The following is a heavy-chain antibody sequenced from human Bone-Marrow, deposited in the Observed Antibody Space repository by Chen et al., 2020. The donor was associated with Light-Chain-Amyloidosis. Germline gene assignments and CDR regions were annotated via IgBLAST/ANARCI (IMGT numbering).Heavy chain of an antibody. CDR3: TTGHSEFGELFSN. CDR1: GFTFSNYA. CDR2: ARGGDGPT. Sequence: VQLVESGGGLVQPGGSLRLSCVGSGFTFSNYAMTWVRQAPGKGLEWVSVARGGDGPTYYADSVGGRFTIYRDNSKNTLYLQMNSLRAEDTAVYYCTTGHSEFGELFSNWGQGTLVTVSS. V-gene: IGHV3-23*04. J-gene: IGHJ4*02. D-gene: IGHD3-10*01.